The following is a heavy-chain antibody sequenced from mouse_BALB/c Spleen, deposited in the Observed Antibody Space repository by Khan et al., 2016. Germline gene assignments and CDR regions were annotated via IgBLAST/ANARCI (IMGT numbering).Heavy chain of an antibody. J-gene: IGHJ2*01. Sequence: EVQLQESDPDLVKPGASVKISCKASGYSFTAYYMYWVKQSHGKSLEWIGRIYSNNGATTFNQKFKGQAILTVDKSSTTAYMEFRSLASEYSAVYHGARDDYVNWRQGTTLTVS. V-gene: IGHV1-20*02. CDR3: ARDDYVN. D-gene: IGHD2-4*01. CDR1: GYSFTAYY. CDR2: IYSNNGAT.